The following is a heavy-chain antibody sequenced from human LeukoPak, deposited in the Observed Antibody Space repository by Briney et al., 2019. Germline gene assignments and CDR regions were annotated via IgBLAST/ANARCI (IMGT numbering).Heavy chain of an antibody. CDR3: ATVGGDIYYFDS. J-gene: IGHJ4*02. CDR2: INPNSGGT. D-gene: IGHD2-21*02. CDR1: GYSFTGHF. Sequence: ASVKVACKASGYSFTGHFMHRVRQAPGQGLEWMGWINPNSGGTNYAQNFQDRVTMTRDTSISTAYMELSSLTSDDTAVYYCATVGGDIYYFDSWGQGTLVTVSS. V-gene: IGHV1-2*02.